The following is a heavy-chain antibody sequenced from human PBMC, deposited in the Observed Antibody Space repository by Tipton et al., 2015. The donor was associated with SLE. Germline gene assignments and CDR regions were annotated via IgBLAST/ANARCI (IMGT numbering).Heavy chain of an antibody. J-gene: IGHJ4*02. CDR1: GGSISSSNW. CDR2: IYHSGST. Sequence: LSLTCAVSGGSISSSNWWSWARQPPGKGLEWIGEIYHSGSTNYNPSLKSRVTISVDKSKNQFSLKLSSVTAADTAVYYCARVWRQLANYFDYWGQGTLVTVSS. V-gene: IGHV4-4*02. CDR3: ARVWRQLANYFDY. D-gene: IGHD6-6*01.